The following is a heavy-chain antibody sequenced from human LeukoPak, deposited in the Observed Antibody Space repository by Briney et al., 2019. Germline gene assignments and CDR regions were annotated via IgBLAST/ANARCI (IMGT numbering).Heavy chain of an antibody. J-gene: IGHJ4*02. CDR3: ARCGEPSYDILTGYSRFDY. D-gene: IGHD3-9*01. CDR2: FSAYNGNT. V-gene: IGHV1-18*01. CDR1: GYTFTSYG. Sequence: ASVKVSCKASGYTFTSYGISWVRQAPGQGLEWMGWFSAYNGNTNHAQKFQGRVTMTRDTSTSTVYMELSSLRSEDTAVYYCARCGEPSYDILTGYSRFDYWGQGTLVTVSS.